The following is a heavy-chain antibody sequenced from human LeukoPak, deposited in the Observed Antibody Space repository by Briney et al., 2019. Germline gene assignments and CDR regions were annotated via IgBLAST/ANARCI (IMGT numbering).Heavy chain of an antibody. J-gene: IGHJ5*02. Sequence: AASVKVSCKASGYTFTSYAMNWVRQAPGQGLEWMGWINTNTGNPTYAQGFTGRFVFSLDTSVSTAYLQISSLKAEDTAVYYCARDAGSVPGIAVAPDWFDPWGQGTLVTVSS. CDR2: INTNTGNP. CDR3: ARDAGSVPGIAVAPDWFDP. CDR1: GYTFTSYA. V-gene: IGHV7-4-1*02. D-gene: IGHD6-13*01.